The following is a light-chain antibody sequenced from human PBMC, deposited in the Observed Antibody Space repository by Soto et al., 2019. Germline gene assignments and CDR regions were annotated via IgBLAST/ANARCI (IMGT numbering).Light chain of an antibody. CDR3: QQFNSKVWT. CDR1: QSVSRR. Sequence: DIQMTQSPSTLSASVGDKVTITCRASQSVSRRLNWYQQKSGKAPRLLIYEASNLEIGVPSRFSGSGSGTEFILTINSLQPADSATYYCQQFNSKVWTFGQGTKVEI. J-gene: IGKJ1*01. CDR2: EAS. V-gene: IGKV1-5*01.